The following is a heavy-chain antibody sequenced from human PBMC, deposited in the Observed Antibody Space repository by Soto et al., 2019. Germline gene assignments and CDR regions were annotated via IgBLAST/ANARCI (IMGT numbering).Heavy chain of an antibody. Sequence: QVQLVESGGGVVQPGRSLRLSCAASGFTFSNYAMHWVRQAPGKGLEWVALISYTGSNKYYADSVKGRFTISRDDSKNTLSLQMTSLRAEDTAVYYCARDLCSTTSCYTPPTYYYYGLDVWGQGTTVTVSS. J-gene: IGHJ6*02. CDR1: GFTFSNYA. CDR3: ARDLCSTTSCYTPPTYYYYGLDV. D-gene: IGHD2-2*02. CDR2: ISYTGSNK. V-gene: IGHV3-30-3*01.